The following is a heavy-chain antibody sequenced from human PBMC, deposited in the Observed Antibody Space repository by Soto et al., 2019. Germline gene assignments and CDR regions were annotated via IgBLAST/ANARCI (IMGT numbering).Heavy chain of an antibody. V-gene: IGHV1-8*01. Sequence: ASVKVSCKASGYTFTSYDMNWVRQATGQGLEWMGWMNPNSGNTDYAQKFQGRVTMTRNTSISTAYMELSSLRSEDTAVYYCARTLGRRYFDYWGQGTLVTVSS. CDR2: MNPNSGNT. J-gene: IGHJ4*02. CDR3: ARTLGRRYFDY. CDR1: GYTFTSYD. D-gene: IGHD3-3*01.